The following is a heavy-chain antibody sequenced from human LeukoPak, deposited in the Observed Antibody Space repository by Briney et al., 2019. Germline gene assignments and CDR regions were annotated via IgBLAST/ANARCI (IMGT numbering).Heavy chain of an antibody. Sequence: SETLSLTCSVSGGDPLSYFYWSWIRQPAGKGLEWLGRMYDNGITSYNASLQGRLSISRDEAKRQISLRLSSVTAADTAVYYCARAPSYSYYFDYWGQGTLVTVSS. CDR1: GGDPLSYFY. V-gene: IGHV4-4*07. CDR3: ARAPSYSYYFDY. J-gene: IGHJ4*02. CDR2: MYDNGIT. D-gene: IGHD3-10*01.